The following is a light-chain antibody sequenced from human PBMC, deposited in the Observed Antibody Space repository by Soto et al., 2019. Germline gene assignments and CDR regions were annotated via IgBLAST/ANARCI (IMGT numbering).Light chain of an antibody. J-gene: IGLJ1*01. V-gene: IGLV2-8*01. CDR3: SSYAGTYIV. Sequence: QSVLTQPPSASGSPGQSVAISCTGTSSDVGGYDYVSWYQQHPGKAPKLMIYDVSKRPSGVPDRFSGSKFGNTASLTVSGLQAEDEADYYCSSYAGTYIVFGTGTKVTVL. CDR1: SSDVGGYDY. CDR2: DVS.